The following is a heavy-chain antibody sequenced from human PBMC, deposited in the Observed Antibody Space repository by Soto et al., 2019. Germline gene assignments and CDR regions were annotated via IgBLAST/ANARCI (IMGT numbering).Heavy chain of an antibody. CDR2: ISSSSSST. D-gene: IGHD3-3*01. Sequence: PGGSLRLSCAASGFTFSSYSMNWVRQAPGKGLEWVSYISSSSSSTYYADSVKGRFTISRDNSKNTLYLQMNSLRAEDTAVYYCAKGGNDFWSGYYLPGRLVDHYMDVWGKGTTVTVSS. V-gene: IGHV3-48*01. J-gene: IGHJ6*03. CDR1: GFTFSSYS. CDR3: AKGGNDFWSGYYLPGRLVDHYMDV.